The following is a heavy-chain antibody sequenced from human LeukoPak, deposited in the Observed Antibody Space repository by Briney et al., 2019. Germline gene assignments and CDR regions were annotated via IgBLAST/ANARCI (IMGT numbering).Heavy chain of an antibody. D-gene: IGHD2-2*01. J-gene: IGHJ5*02. V-gene: IGHV3-21*01. CDR2: ISTSSRYI. CDR3: ARADCSGSTCYLRRSWFHP. Sequence: GGSLRLSCAASGFTFSSFDMNWVRQAPGKGLEWVSSISTSSRYIYYRDSVKGRFTISRDDAKNSLYLQMNSLRVEDTAVYYCARADCSGSTCYLRRSWFHPWGQGALDTVSS. CDR1: GFTFSSFD.